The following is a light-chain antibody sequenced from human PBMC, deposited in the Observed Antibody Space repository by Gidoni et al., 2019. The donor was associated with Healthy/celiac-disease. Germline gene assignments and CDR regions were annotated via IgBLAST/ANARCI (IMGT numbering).Light chain of an antibody. CDR2: SNN. Sequence: QSVLTQPPSASGTPGHRVTTSCAGSSSNIGSNTVNWYQQLPGTAPKLLIYSNNKRPSGVPDRFSGSKSGTSASLAISGLQSEDEADYYCAAWDDSLNGFYVFGTGTKVTVL. V-gene: IGLV1-44*01. CDR3: AAWDDSLNGFYV. J-gene: IGLJ1*01. CDR1: SSNIGSNT.